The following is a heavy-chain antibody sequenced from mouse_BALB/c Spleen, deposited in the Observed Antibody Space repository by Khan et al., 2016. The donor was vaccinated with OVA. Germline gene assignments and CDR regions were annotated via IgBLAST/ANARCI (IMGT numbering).Heavy chain of an antibody. J-gene: IGHJ2*01. CDR1: GYTFTSYW. D-gene: IGHD1-1*01. Sequence: VQLQQSGAELVKAGASVKMSCKASGYTFTSYWMHWVKQRLGQGLEWFAETNPTNGRTYYNEKFKSKATLTVDKSSSTAYMLLSGPTFEDSAVYYCARIKKIVATYFDYWGQGTTHSLL. CDR3: ARIKKIVATYFDY. V-gene: IGHV1S81*02. CDR2: TNPTNGRT.